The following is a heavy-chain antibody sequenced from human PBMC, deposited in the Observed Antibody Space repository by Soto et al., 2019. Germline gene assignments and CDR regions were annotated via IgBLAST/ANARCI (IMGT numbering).Heavy chain of an antibody. D-gene: IGHD2-15*01. CDR1: GYAISRGGYY. V-gene: IGHV4-31*11. CDR3: ARDGGSLNWYFDV. J-gene: IGHJ2*01. Sequence: QVQLQESGPGRVRPSQSLSLICDVSGYAISRGGYYWSWLRQVPGKGLEWIGSIDYSGDTFYNPSLESRVSISVDPSKNQFSLSVSIVTAADTALFYCARDGGSLNWYFDVWGRGTLVTVSS. CDR2: IDYSGDT.